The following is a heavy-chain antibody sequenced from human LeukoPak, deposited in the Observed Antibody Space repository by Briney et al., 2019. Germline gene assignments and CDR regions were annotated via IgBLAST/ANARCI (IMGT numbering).Heavy chain of an antibody. Sequence: GGSLRLSCAASGFKFSSYSMKWVRQAPGKGLEWVSFISSSSSYIYYADSVKGRFTISRDNAKNTLYLQMNSLRAEDTAVYYCAKDGVLLWFGELANYYYYYVDVWGKGTTVTISS. CDR2: ISSSSSYI. D-gene: IGHD3-10*01. CDR1: GFKFSSYS. J-gene: IGHJ6*03. CDR3: AKDGVLLWFGELANYYYYYVDV. V-gene: IGHV3-21*01.